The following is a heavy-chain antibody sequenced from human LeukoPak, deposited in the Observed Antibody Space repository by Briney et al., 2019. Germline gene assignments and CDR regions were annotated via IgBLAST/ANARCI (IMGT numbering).Heavy chain of an antibody. CDR2: IYYSGST. D-gene: IGHD3-16*02. CDR1: GGSISSYY. CDR3: ARAWRGYVWGSYRYQDNWFDP. J-gene: IGHJ5*02. Sequence: PSETLSLTCTVSGGSISSYYWSWIRQPPGKGLEWIGYIYYSGSTNYNPSLKSRVTISVDTSKNQFSLKLSSVTAADTAVYYCARAWRGYVWGSYRYQDNWFDPWGQGTLVTVSS. V-gene: IGHV4-59*01.